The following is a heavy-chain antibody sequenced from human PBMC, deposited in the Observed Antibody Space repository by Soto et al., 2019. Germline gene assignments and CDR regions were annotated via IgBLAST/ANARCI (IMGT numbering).Heavy chain of an antibody. CDR3: ARVRYSDNWHGLIDF. CDR2: IYHSGST. J-gene: IGHJ4*02. V-gene: IGHV4-30-2*01. D-gene: IGHD4-4*01. Sequence: PSETLSLTCTVSGGSISSGDHYCSWIRQPPGRGLEWIGYIYHSGSTYYIPSLRSRVAISMDRAKNQFSLHLSSVTAEDTAVYFCARVRYSDNWHGLIDFWGLGTLVTVSS. CDR1: GGSISSGDHY.